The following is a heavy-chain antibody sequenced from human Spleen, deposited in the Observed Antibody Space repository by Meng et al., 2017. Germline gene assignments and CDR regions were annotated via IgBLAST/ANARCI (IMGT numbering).Heavy chain of an antibody. CDR3: ASGSGSGWYYFDN. D-gene: IGHD6-19*01. Sequence: VQLRESGPGLVTPSETLSPLYTVSSGTLRTHYWSLIRQPPGKGLEWIGYIFYSGRPNYSPSLKSRVTISIDTSKNQFSLRLSSVTPADTAMYYCASGSGSGWYYFDNWGQGTLVTVSS. J-gene: IGHJ4*02. CDR2: IFYSGRP. V-gene: IGHV4-59*11. CDR1: SGTLRTHY.